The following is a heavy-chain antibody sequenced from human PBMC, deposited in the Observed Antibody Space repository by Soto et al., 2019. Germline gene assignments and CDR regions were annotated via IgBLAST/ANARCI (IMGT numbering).Heavy chain of an antibody. D-gene: IGHD3-10*01. CDR2: IAYSGST. J-gene: IGHJ6*02. Sequence: SETLSLTCTVSGGSISSSKNYWGGIRQPPGKGLEGIGTIAYSGSTYYNPSLNGRVIISADTSKNQFSLKLSSLTAADTAVYYCSRRYSFGSGKYGVDVWGQGTMVTVSS. CDR1: GGSISSSKNY. V-gene: IGHV4-39*01. CDR3: SRRYSFGSGKYGVDV.